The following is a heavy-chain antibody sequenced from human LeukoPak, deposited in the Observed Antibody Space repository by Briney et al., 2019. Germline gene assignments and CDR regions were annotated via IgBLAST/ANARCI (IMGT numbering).Heavy chain of an antibody. J-gene: IGHJ5*02. CDR1: GYTFTSYG. Sequence: GASVKVSCKASGYTFTSYGISWVRQAPGQGLEWMGWISAYNGNTNYAQKLQGRVTMTTDTSTSTAYMELRSLRSDDTAVYYCAKVPHYDSSGYSNWFGPWGQGTLVTVSS. CDR3: AKVPHYDSSGYSNWFGP. D-gene: IGHD3-22*01. V-gene: IGHV1-18*01. CDR2: ISAYNGNT.